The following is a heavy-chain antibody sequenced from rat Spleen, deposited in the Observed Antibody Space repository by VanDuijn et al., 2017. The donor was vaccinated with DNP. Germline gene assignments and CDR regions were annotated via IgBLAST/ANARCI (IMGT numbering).Heavy chain of an antibody. V-gene: IGHV5-17*01. CDR1: GFTFSDYA. J-gene: IGHJ3*01. CDR2: IIYDGSST. CDR3: ARQGITPFAY. Sequence: EVQLVESGGGLVQPGRSLKLSCITSGFTFSDYAMAWVRQAPKKGLEWVATIIYDGSSTYYRDSVKGRFTVSRDNAKSTLYLQMDSLRSEDTATYYCARQGITPFAYWGQGTLVTVSS. D-gene: IGHD1-4*01.